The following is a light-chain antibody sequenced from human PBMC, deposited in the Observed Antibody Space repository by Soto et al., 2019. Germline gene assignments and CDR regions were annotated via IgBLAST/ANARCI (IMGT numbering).Light chain of an antibody. V-gene: IGLV1-51*01. CDR3: GTWDSSLSAVV. CDR1: SSNIGNNY. CDR2: DNN. J-gene: IGLJ2*01. Sequence: QSVLTQPPSVSAAPGQKVTISCSGSSSNIGNNYVSWYQQLPGTAPKLLIYDNNKRPSGIPDRFSXSKSXXXATXGXXGLQTGDEADYYCGTWDSSLSAVVFGGGTKLTVL.